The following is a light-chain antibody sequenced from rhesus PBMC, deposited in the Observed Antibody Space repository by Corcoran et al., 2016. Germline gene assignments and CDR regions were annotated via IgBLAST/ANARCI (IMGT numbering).Light chain of an antibody. J-gene: IGKJ1*01. CDR3: QQYSSSPWT. CDR1: QSISSW. CDR2: KAS. V-gene: IGKV1-22*01. Sequence: DIQMTQSPSSLSASVGDTVTITCRASQSISSWLAWYQQKPGKTPNLLIYKASTLQRGVPSRFRGSGSGTDFTLIISSLQSEDFATYYCQQYSSSPWTFGQGTKVEIK.